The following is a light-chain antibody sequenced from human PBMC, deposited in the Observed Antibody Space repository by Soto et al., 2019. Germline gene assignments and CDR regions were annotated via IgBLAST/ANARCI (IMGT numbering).Light chain of an antibody. CDR3: QQRSKWPLT. J-gene: IGKJ4*01. CDR1: QSVSSY. Sequence: EIVLTQSPATLSVSPGERATLSCRARQSVSSYLAWLQQKPGQAPRLLIYDASHRATGIPARFSGSGSGTDFTLTISSLEPEDFAVYYCQQRSKWPLTFGGGTKVEIK. V-gene: IGKV3-11*01. CDR2: DAS.